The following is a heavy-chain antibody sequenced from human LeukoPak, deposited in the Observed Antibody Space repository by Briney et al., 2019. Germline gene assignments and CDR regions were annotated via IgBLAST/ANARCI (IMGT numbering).Heavy chain of an antibody. D-gene: IGHD6-13*01. CDR2: IKQDGSEK. CDR1: GFTFSSYW. V-gene: IGHV3-7*01. CDR3: ARDDAEYSSSWYYFDY. J-gene: IGHJ4*02. Sequence: GGSLRLSCAASGFTFSSYWISWVRQAPGKGLEWVANIKQDGSEKYYVDSVKGRFTISRDNAKNSLYLQMNSLRAEDTAVYYCARDDAEYSSSWYYFDYWGQGTLVTVSS.